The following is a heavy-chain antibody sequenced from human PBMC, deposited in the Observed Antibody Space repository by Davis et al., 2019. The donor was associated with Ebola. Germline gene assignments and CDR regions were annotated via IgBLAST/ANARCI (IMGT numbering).Heavy chain of an antibody. J-gene: IGHJ4*02. D-gene: IGHD3-10*01. CDR2: ISYDGSNK. V-gene: IGHV3-30-3*01. CDR3: ARHGEGTRYFDY. Sequence: RSLKISCAASGFTFSSYAMHWVRQAPGKGLEWVAVISYDGSNKYYADSVKGRFTISRDNSKNTLYLHMNRLRDEDTAVYYCARHGEGTRYFDYWSQGTLVTVSS. CDR1: GFTFSSYA.